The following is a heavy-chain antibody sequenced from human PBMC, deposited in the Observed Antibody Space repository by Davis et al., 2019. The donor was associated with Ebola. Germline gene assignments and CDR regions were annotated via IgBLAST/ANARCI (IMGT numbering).Heavy chain of an antibody. CDR1: GYNFNMYW. D-gene: IGHD4-17*01. V-gene: IGHV5-51*01. CDR3: ARRGGTVTFDY. J-gene: IGHJ4*02. CDR2: IDPRDSDT. Sequence: GESLKISCRGSGYNFNMYWIGWVRQLPGRGLEWMGIIDPRDSDTRYSPSFQGHVPFSVDTSINTAYLHWTSLKASDTAMYYCARRGGTVTFDYWGPGTLVTVSS.